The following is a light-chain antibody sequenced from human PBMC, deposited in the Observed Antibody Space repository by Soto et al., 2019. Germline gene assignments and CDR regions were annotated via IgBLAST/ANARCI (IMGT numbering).Light chain of an antibody. CDR3: QQYNGYPHT. J-gene: IGKJ2*01. Sequence: EIQMTQSPSTLSASVGDRVTITCRASQSISTWLAWYQQKPGQAPKLLIYKASSLRNGVPSRFSGSGSGTDFTLTIYSLQPDDFASYYCQQYNGYPHTFGQGTKLEIK. V-gene: IGKV1-5*03. CDR2: KAS. CDR1: QSISTW.